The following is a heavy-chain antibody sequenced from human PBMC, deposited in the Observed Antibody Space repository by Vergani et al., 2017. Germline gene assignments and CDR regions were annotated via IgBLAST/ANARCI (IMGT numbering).Heavy chain of an antibody. CDR3: AREGSGSYYNYYYGMDV. D-gene: IGHD3-10*01. Sequence: QVQLVQSGAEVKKPGASVKVSCKASGYTFTDYFMHWVRQAPGQGLEWMGWINPNSGGTNYAQKFQGRVTMTRDTSISTAYMELSNLRSDDTAVYYCAREGSGSYYNYYYGMDVWGQGTTVTVSS. V-gene: IGHV1-2*02. CDR1: GYTFTDYF. CDR2: INPNSGGT. J-gene: IGHJ6*02.